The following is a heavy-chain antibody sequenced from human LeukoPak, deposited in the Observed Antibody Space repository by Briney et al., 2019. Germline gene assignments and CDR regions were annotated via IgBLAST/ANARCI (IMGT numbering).Heavy chain of an antibody. CDR1: GFTFNSYA. CDR3: AKAGSGSYYKSRSGMDV. CDR2: ISSNGGST. J-gene: IGHJ6*04. V-gene: IGHV3-64D*06. Sequence: GGSLRLSCSASGFTFNSYAMHRVRQAPGKGLEYVSAISSNGGSTNYADSVKDRFTISRDNSKNTLYLQMSSLRAEDTAVYYCAKAGSGSYYKSRSGMDVWGKGTTVIVSS. D-gene: IGHD3-10*01.